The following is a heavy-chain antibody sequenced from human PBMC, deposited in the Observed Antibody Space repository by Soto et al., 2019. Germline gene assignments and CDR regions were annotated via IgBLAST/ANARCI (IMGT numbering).Heavy chain of an antibody. D-gene: IGHD6-19*01. CDR2: ISTFNGNA. Sequence: QVQLVQSGAEVKKPGASVKVSCKASGYTFSSNGVSWVRQAPGQGLEWMGWISTFNGNAHYAQKFHGRITMTTDTSTNTAYMELTSLSSDDTAVYYCARLNGYSSGWYDYWGQETLVTVSS. CDR3: ARLNGYSSGWYDY. V-gene: IGHV1-18*04. J-gene: IGHJ4*02. CDR1: GYTFSSNG.